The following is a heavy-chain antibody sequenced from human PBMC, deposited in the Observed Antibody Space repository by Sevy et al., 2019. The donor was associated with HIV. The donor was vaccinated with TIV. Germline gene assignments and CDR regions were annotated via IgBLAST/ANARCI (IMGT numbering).Heavy chain of an antibody. CDR2: IKQDGSEA. D-gene: IGHD1-26*01. CDR1: GFNFRNFW. V-gene: IGHV3-7*03. CDR3: VRDKEVGASILGA. Sequence: GGSLRLSCVASGFNFRNFWMSWVRQAPGKGLECVADIKQDGSEAYYVDSVKGRFTISRDNAKNSLYLQMNSLRDEDTAMYFCVRDKEVGASILGAWGQGTPVTVSS. J-gene: IGHJ5*02.